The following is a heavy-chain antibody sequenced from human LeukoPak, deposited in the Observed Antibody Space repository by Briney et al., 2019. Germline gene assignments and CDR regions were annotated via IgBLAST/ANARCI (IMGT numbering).Heavy chain of an antibody. CDR3: ARDRPTSYEY. Sequence: GGSLRLSCAASGFTFMNYWMHWVRQAPGKGLVWVSRIMHDGMGTTYAGSVKGRFTISQENAKNTLYLQMNSLSVEDTAVYLCARDRPTSYEYWGQGTLVTVSS. V-gene: IGHV3-74*01. CDR2: IMHDGMGT. J-gene: IGHJ4*02. CDR1: GFTFMNYW. D-gene: IGHD2-2*01.